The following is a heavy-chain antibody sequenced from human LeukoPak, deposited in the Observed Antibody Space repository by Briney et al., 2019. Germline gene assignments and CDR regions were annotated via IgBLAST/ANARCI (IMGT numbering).Heavy chain of an antibody. V-gene: IGHV3-53*01. CDR2: IYSGGST. J-gene: IGHJ4*02. D-gene: IGHD1-1*01. CDR3: VRGPGGYN. Sequence: GGSLRLSCAASGFTVSSNHMSCVRQAPGKGLEWVSVIYSGGSTDYADSVKGRFPISRDNLKNTLYLQMNSLRAEDTAVYYCVRGPGGYNWGQGTLVTFSS. CDR1: GFTVSSNH.